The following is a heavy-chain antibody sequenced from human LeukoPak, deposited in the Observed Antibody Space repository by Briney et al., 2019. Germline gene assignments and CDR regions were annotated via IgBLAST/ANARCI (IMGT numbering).Heavy chain of an antibody. CDR1: GFTFDDYA. CDR3: AKAGTGVVPARLLNWFDP. CDR2: ISWNSGSI. V-gene: IGHV3-9*01. J-gene: IGHJ5*02. Sequence: GRSLRLSCAASGFTFDDYAMHWVRQAPGKGLEWVSGISWNSGSIGYADSVKGRFTISRDNAKNSLYLQMNSLRAEDTALYCCAKAGTGVVPARLLNWFDPWGQGTLVTVSS. D-gene: IGHD2-2*01.